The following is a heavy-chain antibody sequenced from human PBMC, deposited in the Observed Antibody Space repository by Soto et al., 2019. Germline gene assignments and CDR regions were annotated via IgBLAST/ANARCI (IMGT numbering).Heavy chain of an antibody. Sequence: QVQLQESGPGLVRPPGTVSLTCAVSGGSISSGNWWSWVRQPPWKGLEWIGEIHHSGSTNYNPSLKSRVTMSVVPSKNLFSLTLNSVTAADTAFYYCARDQGSHPGDWGQGTLVSVSS. V-gene: IGHV4-4*03. CDR1: GGSISSGNW. J-gene: IGHJ4*02. D-gene: IGHD6-13*01. CDR2: IHHSGST. CDR3: ARDQGSHPGD.